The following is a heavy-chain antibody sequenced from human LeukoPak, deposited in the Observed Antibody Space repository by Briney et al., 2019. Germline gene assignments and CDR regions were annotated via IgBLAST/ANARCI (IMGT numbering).Heavy chain of an antibody. V-gene: IGHV4-34*01. D-gene: IGHD7-27*01. Sequence: SETLSLTCAVYGGSFSGYYWSWIRKPPGKGLEWIGEINHSGSTNYNPSLKSRVTISVDTSKNQFSLKLSSVTAADTAVYYCARLTLTGSLNWGQGTLVTVSS. J-gene: IGHJ4*02. CDR3: ARLTLTGSLN. CDR1: GGSFSGYY. CDR2: INHSGST.